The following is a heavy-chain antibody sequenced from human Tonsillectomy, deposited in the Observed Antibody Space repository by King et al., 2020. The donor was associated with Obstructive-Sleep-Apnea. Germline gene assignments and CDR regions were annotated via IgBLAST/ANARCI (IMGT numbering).Heavy chain of an antibody. CDR2: IKRKSDGGTT. CDR3: VKGPKVYGMDV. CDR1: GFTFSNAW. J-gene: IGHJ6*02. V-gene: IGHV3-15*01. Sequence: VQLVESGGGLVKPGGSLRLSCAASGFTFSNAWMTWVRQAPGKGLEWFGRIKRKSDGGTTEYDAPVKDRFTISRDDSKNTVYLQMNSLKIEDTALYYCVKGPKVYGMDVWGQGTTVTVSS.